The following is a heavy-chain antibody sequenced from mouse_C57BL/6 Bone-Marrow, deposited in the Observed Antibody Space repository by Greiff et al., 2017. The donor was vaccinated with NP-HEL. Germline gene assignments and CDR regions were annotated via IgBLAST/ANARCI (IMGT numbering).Heavy chain of an antibody. Sequence: QVQLQQSGAELVKPGASVKLSCKASGYTFTSYWMHWVKQRPGQGLEWIGMIHPNSGSTNYNEKFKSKATLTVDKSSSTAYMQLSSLTSEDSAVYYCDGYYGTPIAYWGQGTLVTVSA. D-gene: IGHD1-1*01. CDR2: IHPNSGST. V-gene: IGHV1-64*01. CDR3: DGYYGTPIAY. CDR1: GYTFTSYW. J-gene: IGHJ3*01.